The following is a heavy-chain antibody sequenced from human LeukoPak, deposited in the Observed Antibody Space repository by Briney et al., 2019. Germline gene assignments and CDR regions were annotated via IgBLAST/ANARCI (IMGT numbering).Heavy chain of an antibody. J-gene: IGHJ4*02. CDR1: GFTFSSYE. V-gene: IGHV3-48*03. CDR2: ISPSGTDI. Sequence: GGSLRLSCAASGFTFSSYEMNWVRQAPGKGLEWVSYISPSGTDISYADSVKGRFTISRDNAKNSLYLQMNSLRAEDTAVYYCTRDPRRIDYWGQGTLVTVSS. CDR3: TRDPRRIDY.